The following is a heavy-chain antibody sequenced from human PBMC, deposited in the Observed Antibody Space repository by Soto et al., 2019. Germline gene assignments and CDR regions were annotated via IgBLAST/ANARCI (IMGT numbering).Heavy chain of an antibody. D-gene: IGHD3-10*01. CDR1: GFTVSNNY. CDR2: IYSGGYT. V-gene: IGHV3-53*01. CDR3: ATTRGGGGY. Sequence: EVQLVESGGGLIQPGGSLRLSCAVSGFTVSNNYMSWVRQAPGKGLEGVSVIYSGGYTAYGDSVKGRFTISRDNSKNTIYLQMNSLGPADAAFFYGATTRGGGGYWGQGTLVTVSS. J-gene: IGHJ4*02.